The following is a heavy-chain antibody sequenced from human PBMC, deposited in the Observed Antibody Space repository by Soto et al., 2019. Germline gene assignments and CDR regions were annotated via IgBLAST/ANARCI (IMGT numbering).Heavy chain of an antibody. D-gene: IGHD2-15*01. CDR1: GVTISGYW. CDR2: IISDGSRT. CDR3: AISCFREQNWFDP. J-gene: IGHJ5*02. V-gene: IGHV3-74*01. Sequence: EVQLVESGGDLVQPEGSLRLSCAASGVTISGYWMHWVRQAPGKGLVWVSRIISDGSRTDYADSVKGRFTISRDNAVNTVHLQRNRLGVDDTAVYYCAISCFREQNWFDPWGQGTLVTVSS.